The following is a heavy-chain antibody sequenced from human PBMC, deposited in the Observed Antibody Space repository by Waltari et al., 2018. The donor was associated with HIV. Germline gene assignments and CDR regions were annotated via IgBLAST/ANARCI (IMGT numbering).Heavy chain of an antibody. CDR2: LIPIFGSP. J-gene: IGHJ6*02. CDR1: GGSFSNYA. CDR3: ATGDGRNFGVVREYYHYGMDV. V-gene: IGHV1-69*01. Sequence: QVQIVQSGAEVKKPGSSVKVSCEASGGSFSNYAVSWVRQVPGQGLEWLGGLIPIFGSPDYSQKFHGRLTIGADESINTAYMELSSLTSEDTAVYYCATGDGRNFGVVREYYHYGMDVWGQGTTVTVSS. D-gene: IGHD3-3*01.